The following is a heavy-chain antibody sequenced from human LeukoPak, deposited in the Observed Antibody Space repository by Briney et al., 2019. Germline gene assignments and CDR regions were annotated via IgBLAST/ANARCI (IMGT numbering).Heavy chain of an antibody. J-gene: IGHJ4*02. CDR1: GGSISSSSYY. D-gene: IGHD6-13*01. CDR2: IYYSGST. Sequence: SETVSHTCTVSGGSISSSSYYWGWISQPPGKGLEWIGSIYYSGSTYYNPSLKSRVTISVDTSKNQFSLKLSSVTAADTAVYYCARHVVAAAVIDYWGQGTLVTVSS. CDR3: ARHVVAAAVIDY. V-gene: IGHV4-39*01.